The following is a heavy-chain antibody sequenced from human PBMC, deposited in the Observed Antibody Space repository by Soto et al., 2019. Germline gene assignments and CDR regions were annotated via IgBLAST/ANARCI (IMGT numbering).Heavy chain of an antibody. CDR3: AKDFYDSSGYHRPTVQY. Sequence: GGSLRLSCAASGFTFSSYAMSWVRQAPGKGLEWVSAISGSGGSTYYADSVKGRFTISRDNSKNTLYLQMNSLRAEDTAVYYCAKDFYDSSGYHRPTVQYSGQGPLVTV. V-gene: IGHV3-23*01. J-gene: IGHJ4*02. CDR2: ISGSGGST. CDR1: GFTFSSYA. D-gene: IGHD3-22*01.